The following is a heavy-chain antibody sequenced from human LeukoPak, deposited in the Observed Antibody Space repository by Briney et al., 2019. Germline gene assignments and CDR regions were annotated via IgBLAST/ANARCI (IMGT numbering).Heavy chain of an antibody. CDR2: VNNDGSSI. CDR1: GFAFSSYW. CDR3: AKDREALLWFGEISYYFDY. J-gene: IGHJ4*02. Sequence: PGGSLRLSCAASGFAFSSYWMHWVRQGPGKGLVWVSRVNNDGSSIRYADSVKGRFTISRDNSKNALYLQMNSLRAEDTAVYYCAKDREALLWFGEISYYFDYWGQGTLVTVSS. D-gene: IGHD3-10*01. V-gene: IGHV3-74*01.